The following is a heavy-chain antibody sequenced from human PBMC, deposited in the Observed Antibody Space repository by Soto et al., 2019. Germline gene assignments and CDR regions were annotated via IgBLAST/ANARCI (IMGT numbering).Heavy chain of an antibody. CDR1: GDSISSYY. D-gene: IGHD1-1*01. J-gene: IGHJ6*02. V-gene: IGHV4-59*01. CDR3: ARGGNCNSYYYSLDV. Sequence: SETLSLTCTVSGDSISSYYWTWIRQPPGKGLEWIAYIYDRGTTNYNPSLKSRVTISLDTSKNQFSLKMSSVTAADTAMYYCARGGNCNSYYYSLDVWGQGTTVIVAS. CDR2: IYDRGTT.